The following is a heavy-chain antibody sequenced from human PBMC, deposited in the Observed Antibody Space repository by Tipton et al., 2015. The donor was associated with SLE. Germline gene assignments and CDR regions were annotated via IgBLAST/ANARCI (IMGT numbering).Heavy chain of an antibody. V-gene: IGHV4-34*01. Sequence: LRLSCAVYGGSFSGYYWSWIRQPPGKGLEWIGEINHSGSTNYNPSLKSRVTISVDTSKNQFSLKLSSVTAADTAVYYCARGEAPLGSSYLFDYWGQGTLVTVSS. J-gene: IGHJ4*02. CDR2: INHSGST. CDR3: ARGEAPLGSSYLFDY. CDR1: GGSFSGYY. D-gene: IGHD6-13*01.